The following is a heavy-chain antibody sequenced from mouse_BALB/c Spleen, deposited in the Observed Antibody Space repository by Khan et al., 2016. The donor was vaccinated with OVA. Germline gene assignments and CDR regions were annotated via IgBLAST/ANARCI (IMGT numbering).Heavy chain of an antibody. J-gene: IGHJ4*01. D-gene: IGHD2-1*01. Sequence: QVQLKQSGPGLVAPSQSLSITCTVSGFSLTTYGVSWVRQPPGKGLEWLGVIWGDGSTNYHSALISRLSISKDNSKSQVFLKLNSLQTDDTATFFCVKQNHGTLYAVDYWGQGTSVTVSS. V-gene: IGHV2-3*01. CDR3: VKQNHGTLYAVDY. CDR1: GFSLTTYG. CDR2: IWGDGST.